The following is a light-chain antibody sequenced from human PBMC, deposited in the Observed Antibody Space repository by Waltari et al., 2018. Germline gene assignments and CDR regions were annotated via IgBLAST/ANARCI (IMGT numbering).Light chain of an antibody. Sequence: QSALTQPASLSGSPGQSITISCSGTSGDIGSYNFVSWYQQHPGQAPKVMIYEVPKRPSGVSDRFPGSVSGNTASLTISGLQAEDEAHYYCCSYAGTNTYVFGTGTKVTVL. CDR3: CSYAGTNTYV. V-gene: IGLV2-23*02. CDR1: SGDIGSYNF. J-gene: IGLJ1*01. CDR2: EVP.